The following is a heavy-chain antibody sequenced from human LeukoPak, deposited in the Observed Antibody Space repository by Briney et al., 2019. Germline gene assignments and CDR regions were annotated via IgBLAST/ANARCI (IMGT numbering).Heavy chain of an antibody. Sequence: GGTLRLSCAASGFTFSSYGMSWVRQAPGKGLEWVSAISGSGGSTYYADSVKGRFTISRDNAKNSLYLQMNSLRAEDTALYYCAREGDYGDYASITYYYYYMDVWGKGTTVTVSS. J-gene: IGHJ6*03. CDR3: AREGDYGDYASITYYYYYMDV. D-gene: IGHD4-17*01. V-gene: IGHV3-23*01. CDR2: ISGSGGST. CDR1: GFTFSSYG.